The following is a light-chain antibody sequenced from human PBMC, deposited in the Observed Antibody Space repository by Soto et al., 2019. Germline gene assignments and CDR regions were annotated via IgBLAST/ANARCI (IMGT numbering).Light chain of an antibody. CDR2: EAS. CDR3: QQYTSYPWT. V-gene: IGKV1-5*03. Sequence: DIQMTQSPSTLSGSVGDRVTITCRASPTISSWLAWFQQKAGKAPRLLIYEASRLESGVPSRISGSGSGTEFTLTISSLQPDDFATYYCQQYTSYPWTFGQGTKVDIK. CDR1: PTISSW. J-gene: IGKJ1*01.